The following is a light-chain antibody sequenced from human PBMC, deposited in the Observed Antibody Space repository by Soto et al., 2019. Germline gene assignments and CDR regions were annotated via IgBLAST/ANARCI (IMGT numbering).Light chain of an antibody. CDR1: QSLLHSNGYNY. CDR3: MQALQTPT. Sequence: DIVMTQSPLSLPVTPGEPASISCRSSQSLLHSNGYNYLDWYLQKPGQSPQLLIYLGSHRASGVPERFSGSGSGSDFTLKISRVEAEDVGVYYCMQALQTPTFGQGTRLEIK. CDR2: LGS. J-gene: IGKJ5*01. V-gene: IGKV2-28*01.